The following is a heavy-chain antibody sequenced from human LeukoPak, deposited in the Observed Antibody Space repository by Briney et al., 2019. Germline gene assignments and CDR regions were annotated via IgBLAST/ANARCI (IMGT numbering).Heavy chain of an antibody. CDR3: ATDRGGDRFDY. CDR1: GGTFSSYA. J-gene: IGHJ4*02. CDR2: IIPIFGTA. D-gene: IGHD3-16*01. Sequence: ASVKVPCKASGGTFSSYAISWVRQAPGQGLEWMGGIIPIFGTANYAQKFQGRVTIAVDESTSTAYMELSSLRSEDTAVYYCATDRGGDRFDYWGQGTLVTVSS. V-gene: IGHV1-69*13.